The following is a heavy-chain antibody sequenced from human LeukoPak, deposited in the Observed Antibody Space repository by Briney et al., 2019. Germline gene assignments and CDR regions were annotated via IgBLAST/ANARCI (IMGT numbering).Heavy chain of an antibody. V-gene: IGHV3-48*01. D-gene: IGHD4-17*01. CDR3: ARVRGPTVTTMYFDY. CDR2: ISPGRTTM. CDR1: GFTFVSHG. Sequence: GGSLRLSCAASGFTFVSHGMIWVRQAPGKGLEWLSYISPGRTTMNSADSVKDRFTTSRDKTKSSLFLQMNSLRAEDTAVYYCARVRGPTVTTMYFDYWGQGALVTVPS. J-gene: IGHJ4*02.